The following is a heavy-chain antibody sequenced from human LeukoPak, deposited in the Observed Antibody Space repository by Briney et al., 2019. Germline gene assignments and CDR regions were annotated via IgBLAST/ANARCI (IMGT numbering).Heavy chain of an antibody. D-gene: IGHD3-3*01. Sequence: SETLSLTCTVSGGSVSSGSFYWSWFRQPPGKGLEWIGYIYYSGSTNYNPSLKSRVTISVDTSKNQFSLKLSSVTAADTAVYYCARDGYYDFWSGYRPFGYWGQGTLVTVSS. CDR2: IYYSGST. CDR1: GGSVSSGSFY. CDR3: ARDGYYDFWSGYRPFGY. V-gene: IGHV4-61*01. J-gene: IGHJ4*02.